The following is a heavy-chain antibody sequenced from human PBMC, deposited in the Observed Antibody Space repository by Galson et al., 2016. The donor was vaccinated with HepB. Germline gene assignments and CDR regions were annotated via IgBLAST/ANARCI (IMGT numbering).Heavy chain of an antibody. CDR3: ATGGGQWSYWYFDL. V-gene: IGHV3-23*01. CDR1: GFTFSNFV. J-gene: IGHJ2*01. CDR2: ISGSGSHT. D-gene: IGHD6-19*01. Sequence: SLRLSCAASGFTFSNFVISWVRQAPGKGLEWVSGISGSGSHTYYADSGKGRFTISRDNSKNTVYLLMNSLRAEDTAVYYGATGGGQWSYWYFDLWGRGTLVTVSS.